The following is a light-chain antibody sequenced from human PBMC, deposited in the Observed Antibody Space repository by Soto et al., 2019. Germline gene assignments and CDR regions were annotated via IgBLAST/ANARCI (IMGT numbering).Light chain of an antibody. CDR2: GAS. CDR3: QQYNNWLT. V-gene: IGKV3-15*01. J-gene: IGKJ4*01. CDR1: QNIRTN. Sequence: DIVMTQSPATLSVSQGERATLSCRASQNIRTNLAWYQHKPGQAPRLLIYGASTGATGVPARFSGSGSGTEFTLTISSLQSEDFAAYYCQQYNNWLTFGGGTKVDIK.